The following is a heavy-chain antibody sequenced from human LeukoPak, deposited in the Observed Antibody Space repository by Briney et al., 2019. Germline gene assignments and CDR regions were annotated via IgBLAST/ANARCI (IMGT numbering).Heavy chain of an antibody. J-gene: IGHJ4*02. CDR3: AATIKRDYGDTNLDF. V-gene: IGHV4-38-2*01. D-gene: IGHD4/OR15-4a*01. Sequence: PSETLSLTCAVSGYSISSGYFWGWIRQSPRKGLEWIGSIFHSGNTYYNPSLKSRVTLSVDTSKNEFSLRLTSVTAADTAVYFCAATIKRDYGDTNLDFWGQGTLVTVSS. CDR2: IFHSGNT. CDR1: GYSISSGYF.